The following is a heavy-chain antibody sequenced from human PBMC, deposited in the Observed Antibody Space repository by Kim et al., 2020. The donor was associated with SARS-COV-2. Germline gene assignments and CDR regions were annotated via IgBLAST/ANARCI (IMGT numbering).Heavy chain of an antibody. V-gene: IGHV3-21*01. D-gene: IGHD2-15*01. CDR3: ARFPETYCSGGSCYSVHYYGMDV. J-gene: IGHJ6*02. CDR2: ISSSSSYI. Sequence: GGSLRLSCAASGFTFSSYSMNWVRQAPGKGLEWVSSISSSSSYIYYADSVKGRFTISRDNAKNSLYLQMNSLRAEDTAVYYCARFPETYCSGGSCYSVHYYGMDVWGQGTTVTVSS. CDR1: GFTFSSYS.